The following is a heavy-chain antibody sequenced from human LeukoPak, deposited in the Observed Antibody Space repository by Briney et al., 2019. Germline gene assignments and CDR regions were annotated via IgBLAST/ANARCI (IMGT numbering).Heavy chain of an antibody. J-gene: IGHJ4*02. D-gene: IGHD4-11*01. CDR1: GFTLSSSA. Sequence: GGSLRLSCTASGFTLSSSAMSWVRQAPGKGLEWVSAISGSGGSTYYADSVKGRFTISRDNSKNTLYLQMNGLRAEDTAVYYCATNYSDGTGFDNWGQGTLVTVSS. CDR2: ISGSGGST. V-gene: IGHV3-23*01. CDR3: ATNYSDGTGFDN.